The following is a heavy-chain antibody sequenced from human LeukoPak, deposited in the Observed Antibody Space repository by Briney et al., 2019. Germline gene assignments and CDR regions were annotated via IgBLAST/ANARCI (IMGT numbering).Heavy chain of an antibody. J-gene: IGHJ4*02. CDR1: GGTFRNYV. D-gene: IGHD2-15*01. Sequence: SVKVSCKASGGTFRNYVINWVRQAPGQGLEWMGMIIAVFGTGNYAQKFQARVTITTDEAMSTAYMELNSLRAEDTALYYCAKARYCSGGSCYSPYFDYWGQGTLVTVSS. CDR2: IIAVFGTG. V-gene: IGHV1-69*05. CDR3: AKARYCSGGSCYSPYFDY.